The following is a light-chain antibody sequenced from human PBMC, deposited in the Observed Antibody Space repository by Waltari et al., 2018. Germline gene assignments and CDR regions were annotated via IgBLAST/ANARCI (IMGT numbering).Light chain of an antibody. CDR2: DVS. V-gene: IGLV2-11*01. J-gene: IGLJ2*01. Sequence: QSALTQPRSVSGSPGQSVTIPRTGTSRDVGRYTYLSWYQQHPGKAPKLMIYDVSKRPPGVPDRFSGSKSGNTASLTISGLQAEDEADYYCCSYAGSYTFEVFGGGTKLTVL. CDR3: CSYAGSYTFEV. CDR1: SRDVGRYTY.